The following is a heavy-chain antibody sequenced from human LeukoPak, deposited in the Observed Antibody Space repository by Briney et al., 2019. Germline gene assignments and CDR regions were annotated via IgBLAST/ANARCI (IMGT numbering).Heavy chain of an antibody. Sequence: SETLSLTCAVSGYSISSGYYWGWTRQPPGKGLEWIGSIYHSGSTYYNPSLKSRVTISLDTSKNQFSLNLSSVTAADTAVYYCARGITMVRESMGYFDYWGQGTLVTVSS. D-gene: IGHD3-10*01. V-gene: IGHV4-38-2*01. CDR3: ARGITMVRESMGYFDY. J-gene: IGHJ4*02. CDR2: IYHSGST. CDR1: GYSISSGYY.